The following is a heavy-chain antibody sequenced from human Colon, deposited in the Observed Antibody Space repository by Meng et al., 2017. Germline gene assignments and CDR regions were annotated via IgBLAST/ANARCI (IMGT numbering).Heavy chain of an antibody. CDR1: GGSFSGFY. J-gene: IGHJ5*02. Sequence: QVKIQQGGAGLLKPSQTLSLTCAVSGGSFSGFYWSWISQPPGKGLEWIGEIDHFGISNYNSSLKGRLTMSVDTSKKQISLTLTSVTAADTAVYYCATGLRHGDWFDPWGPGTLVTVSS. CDR2: IDHFGIS. D-gene: IGHD4-17*01. V-gene: IGHV4-34*02. CDR3: ATGLRHGDWFDP.